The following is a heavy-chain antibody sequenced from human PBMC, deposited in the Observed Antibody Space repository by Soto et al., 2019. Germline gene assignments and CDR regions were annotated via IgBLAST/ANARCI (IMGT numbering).Heavy chain of an antibody. CDR2: IVVGSGNT. CDR1: GFTFTSSA. D-gene: IGHD3-9*01. V-gene: IGHV1-58*02. J-gene: IGHJ5*02. Sequence: SVKVSCKASGFTFTSSAMQWVRQARGQRLEWIGWIVVGSGNTNYAQKFQERVTITRDMSTSTAYMELSSLRSEDTAVYYCAADGYDILAGYYHWFDPWGQGTLVPVS. CDR3: AADGYDILAGYYHWFDP.